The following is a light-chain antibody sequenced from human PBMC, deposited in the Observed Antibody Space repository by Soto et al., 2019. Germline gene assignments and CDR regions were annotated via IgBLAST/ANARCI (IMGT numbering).Light chain of an antibody. CDR2: DAS. Sequence: EIVLTQSPATLSLSPGEIATLYCRASQSVSSYLACYQQKPGQAPRLLIYDASNRATGIPARFSGSGSGTDFTLTISSLEPEDFAVYYCQQRSIWPPDTFGQGTKLEIK. CDR3: QQRSIWPPDT. V-gene: IGKV3-11*01. CDR1: QSVSSY. J-gene: IGKJ2*01.